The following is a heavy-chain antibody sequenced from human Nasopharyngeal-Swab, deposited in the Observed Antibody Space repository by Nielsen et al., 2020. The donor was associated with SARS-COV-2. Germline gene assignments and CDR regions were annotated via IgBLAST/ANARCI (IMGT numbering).Heavy chain of an antibody. J-gene: IGHJ6*02. Sequence: SETLSLTCSVSGGSFNGFYWNWIRQAPGKGLEWIGEINHNERTNYNPSLKSRVTMSVDPSTNQVSLKLNSLTATDTAVYYCASAGRVGDAYAGLDVWGQGTTVTVSS. CDR3: ASAGRVGDAYAGLDV. V-gene: IGHV4-34*01. CDR2: INHNERT. D-gene: IGHD1-26*01. CDR1: GGSFNGFY.